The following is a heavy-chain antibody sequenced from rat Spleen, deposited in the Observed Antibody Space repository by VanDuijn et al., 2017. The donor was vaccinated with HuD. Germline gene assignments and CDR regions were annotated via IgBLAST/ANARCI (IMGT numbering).Heavy chain of an antibody. CDR1: GFTFSNYG. Sequence: EVQLVESDGGLVQPGRSLKLSCAASGFTFSNYGTHWIRQSPKKGLEWVATIIYDGSSTYYRDSVKGRFTISRDNDKSTLHLQMDSLRSEDTATYYCARGGIYDYWGQGVMVTVSS. CDR2: IIYDGSST. J-gene: IGHJ2*01. D-gene: IGHD1-2*01. CDR3: ARGGIYDY. V-gene: IGHV5-29*01.